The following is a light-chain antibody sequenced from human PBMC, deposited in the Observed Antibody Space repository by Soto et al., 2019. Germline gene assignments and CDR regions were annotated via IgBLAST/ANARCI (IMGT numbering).Light chain of an antibody. CDR1: QSISIF. V-gene: IGKV1-39*01. CDR3: QQSYNAGT. Sequence: DIQMTQSPSSLSAFVGDRVTITCRASQSISIFLNWYQQKPGKAPKLLMYSASILQTGVPSRFSGSGSGTDFTLTISSLQPEDFATYYCQQSYNAGTFGQGTKVEIK. J-gene: IGKJ1*01. CDR2: SAS.